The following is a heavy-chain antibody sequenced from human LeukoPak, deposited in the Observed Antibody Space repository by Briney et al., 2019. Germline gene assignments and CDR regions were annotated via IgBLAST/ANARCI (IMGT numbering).Heavy chain of an antibody. V-gene: IGHV3-23*01. Sequence: SGGSLRLSCAASGFTFSNYAMSWVRQAPGKGLECVSGISGSGGSILHADSVKGRFTISRDNSKSTLFLQMSSLRAEDTAVYYCAREGGFDIWGQGTMVTVSS. CDR1: GFTFSNYA. J-gene: IGHJ3*02. CDR3: AREGGFDI. CDR2: ISGSGGSI.